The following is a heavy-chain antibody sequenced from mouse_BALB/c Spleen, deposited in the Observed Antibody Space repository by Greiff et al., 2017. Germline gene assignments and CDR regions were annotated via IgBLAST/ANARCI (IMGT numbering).Heavy chain of an antibody. CDR3: ASHAPFAY. V-gene: IGHV1-82*01. Sequence: QVQLKESGPELVKPGASVKISCKASGYAFSSSWMNWVKQRPGQGLEWIGRIYPGDGDTNYNGKFKGKATLTADKSSSTAYMQLSSLTSVDSAVYFCASHAPFAYWGQGTLVTVSA. J-gene: IGHJ3*01. CDR1: GYAFSSSW. CDR2: IYPGDGDT.